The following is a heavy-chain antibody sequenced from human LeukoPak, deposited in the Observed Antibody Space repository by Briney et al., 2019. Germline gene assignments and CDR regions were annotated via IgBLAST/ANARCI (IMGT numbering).Heavy chain of an antibody. V-gene: IGHV4-59*08. D-gene: IGHD3-3*01. CDR3: ARLRFLEWLFPWFDP. CDR2: VSYSGNT. Sequence: SETLSLTCTVSGGSISGPYWSWIRQPPGRGLEWIGYVSYSGNTKYNPSLKSRVTISVDTSKNQFSLKLNSMTAADTSVYYCARLRFLEWLFPWFDPWGQGTLVTVSS. J-gene: IGHJ5*02. CDR1: GGSISGPY.